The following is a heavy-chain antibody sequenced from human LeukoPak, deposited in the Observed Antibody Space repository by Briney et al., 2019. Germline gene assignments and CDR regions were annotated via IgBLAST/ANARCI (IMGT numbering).Heavy chain of an antibody. Sequence: SQTLSLTCTVSRGSISSGDYYWSWIRQPPGKGLEWIGYIYYSGSTYYNPSLKSRVTISVDTSKNQFSLKLSSVTAADTAVYYCARHCSSTSCYSGLDYWGQGTLVTVSS. D-gene: IGHD2-2*02. J-gene: IGHJ4*02. CDR3: ARHCSSTSCYSGLDY. CDR1: RGSISSGDYY. V-gene: IGHV4-30-4*08. CDR2: IYYSGST.